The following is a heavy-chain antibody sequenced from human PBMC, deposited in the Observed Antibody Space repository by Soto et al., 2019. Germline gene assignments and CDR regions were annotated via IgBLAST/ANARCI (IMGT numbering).Heavy chain of an antibody. CDR1: GVSFSNTY. J-gene: IGHJ5*02. D-gene: IGHD3-10*01. CDR3: ARLQGVRGVIGAP. CDR2: INHSGST. V-gene: IGHV4-34*01. Sequence: QVQLQQWGAGLLKPSETLSLTCAVYGVSFSNTYWSWIRQPPGEGLEWIGEINHSGSTNYNPSLKSRVTISVDTSKNQFSRRLSSVTAADTAVYYCARLQGVRGVIGAPWGQGTLVTVSS.